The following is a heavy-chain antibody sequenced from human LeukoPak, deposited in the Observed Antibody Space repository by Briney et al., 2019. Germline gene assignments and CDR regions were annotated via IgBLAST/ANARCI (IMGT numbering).Heavy chain of an antibody. Sequence: SETLSLTCTVSGGSISTYYWSWIRQPPGKGLEWIGYIYYSGSTNYNPSLKSRVTISVDTSKNQFSLKLSSVTAADTAVYYCARMGYYDSSGYAFDIWGQGTMVTVSS. CDR1: GGSISTYY. CDR3: ARMGYYDSSGYAFDI. J-gene: IGHJ3*02. CDR2: IYYSGST. D-gene: IGHD3-22*01. V-gene: IGHV4-59*01.